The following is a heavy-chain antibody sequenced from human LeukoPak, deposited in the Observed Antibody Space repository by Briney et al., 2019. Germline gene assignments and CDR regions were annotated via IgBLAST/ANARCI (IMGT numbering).Heavy chain of an antibody. D-gene: IGHD6-19*01. CDR2: INPNSGGT. V-gene: IGHV1-2*02. CDR3: ARTSSSSGWYLAPDFDY. Sequence: ASVKVSCKASGYTFTGYYMHWVRQAPGQGLEWMGWINPNSGGTNYAQKFQGRVTMTRDTSISTAYMELSRLRSDDTAVYYCARTSSSSGWYLAPDFDYWGQGTLVTASS. CDR1: GYTFTGYY. J-gene: IGHJ4*02.